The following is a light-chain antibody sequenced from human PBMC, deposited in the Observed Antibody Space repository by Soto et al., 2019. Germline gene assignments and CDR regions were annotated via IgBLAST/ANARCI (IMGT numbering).Light chain of an antibody. CDR1: QSISSY. Sequence: QMTQSPSSLSASVGDRFTITCRASQSISSYLNGYQQKPGKAPKLLIYAASSLQSGVPSRFSGSGSGTDFTLTISSLQPEDFATYYCQQSYSTLSITFGQGTRLEIK. V-gene: IGKV1-39*01. J-gene: IGKJ5*01. CDR2: AAS. CDR3: QQSYSTLSIT.